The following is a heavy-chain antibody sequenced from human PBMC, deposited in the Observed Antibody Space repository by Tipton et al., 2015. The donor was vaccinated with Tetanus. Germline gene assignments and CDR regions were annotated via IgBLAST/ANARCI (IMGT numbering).Heavy chain of an antibody. CDR1: GFTFDDYA. Sequence: SLRLSCAASGFTFDDYAMHWVRQAPGKGLEWVSGISWNSGSIGYADSVKGRFTISRDNAKNSLYLQMNSLRAEDTALYYCAKDTAGGITMVRGVISWGAFDIWGQGTMVTVSS. D-gene: IGHD3-10*01. V-gene: IGHV3-9*01. CDR2: ISWNSGSI. J-gene: IGHJ3*02. CDR3: AKDTAGGITMVRGVISWGAFDI.